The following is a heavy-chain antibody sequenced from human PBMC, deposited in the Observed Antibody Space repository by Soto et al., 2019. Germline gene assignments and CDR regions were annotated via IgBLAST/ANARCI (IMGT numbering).Heavy chain of an antibody. CDR3: ARILYYYDSSGYRPAFDI. D-gene: IGHD3-22*01. J-gene: IGHJ3*02. V-gene: IGHV5-51*01. CDR1: GYSFTSYW. Sequence: PGESLKISCKGSGYSFTSYWIGWVRQMPGKGLEWMGIIYPGDSDTRYSPSFQGQVTISADKSISTAYLQWSSLKASDTAMYYCARILYYYDSSGYRPAFDIWGQGTMVTVSS. CDR2: IYPGDSDT.